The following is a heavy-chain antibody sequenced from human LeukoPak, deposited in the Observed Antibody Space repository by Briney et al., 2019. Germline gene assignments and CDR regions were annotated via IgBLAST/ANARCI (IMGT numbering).Heavy chain of an antibody. V-gene: IGHV3-7*03. CDR1: GFMFSSNW. D-gene: IGHD5-24*01. CDR3: AKEGRSLQTY. CDR2: IKEDGTET. Sequence: GGSLRLSCAASGFMFSSNWMSWVRLAPGKGLEWVANIKEDGTETYYVDSVKGRFTISRDNAKNSLYLQMNSLRVEDTAVYYCAKEGRSLQTYWGQGTLVTDSS. J-gene: IGHJ4*02.